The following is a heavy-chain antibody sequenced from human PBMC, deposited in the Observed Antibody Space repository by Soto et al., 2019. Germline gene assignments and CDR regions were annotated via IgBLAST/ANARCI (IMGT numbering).Heavy chain of an antibody. Sequence: SETLSLTCLVSGGSMSSPNWWSWVRQAPGKGLEWIAEMHHSGATNYNPSLKSRFIISIDKSKNQFSLNLSSVTAADTAVYYCATGSLYYYGSGGMWDSWGRGALVTVSS. CDR1: GGSMSSPNW. CDR3: ATGSLYYYGSGGMWDS. J-gene: IGHJ4*02. V-gene: IGHV4-4*02. D-gene: IGHD3-10*01. CDR2: MHHSGAT.